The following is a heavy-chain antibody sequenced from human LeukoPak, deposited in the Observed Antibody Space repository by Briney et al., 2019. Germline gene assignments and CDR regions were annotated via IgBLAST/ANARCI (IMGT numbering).Heavy chain of an antibody. D-gene: IGHD6-6*01. CDR2: MSSTGDII. CDR1: GFTFSTYE. Sequence: GGSLRLSCAASGFTFSTYEMHWVRQAPGKGLEWVSYMSSTGDIIYYADSVKGRFTISRDNAKNSLYLQMDSLRAEDTAVYYCARDDGGRQSSSLHYWGQGTLVAVSS. CDR3: ARDDGGRQSSSLHY. J-gene: IGHJ4*02. V-gene: IGHV3-48*03.